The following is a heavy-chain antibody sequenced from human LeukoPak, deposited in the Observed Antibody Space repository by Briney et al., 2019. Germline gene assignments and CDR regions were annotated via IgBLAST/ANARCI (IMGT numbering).Heavy chain of an antibody. V-gene: IGHV1-18*01. CDR3: ARVEGYGVTNWFDP. J-gene: IGHJ5*02. Sequence: ASVKVSCKASGYTFSKSGMSWVRQAPGQGLEWMAWTSVNNGDTKYGQKFQGRVTVTTDTSTSTVYLELRSLRPDDTAVYYCARVEGYGVTNWFDPWGQGTLVTVSS. D-gene: IGHD4-17*01. CDR1: GYTFSKSG. CDR2: TSVNNGDT.